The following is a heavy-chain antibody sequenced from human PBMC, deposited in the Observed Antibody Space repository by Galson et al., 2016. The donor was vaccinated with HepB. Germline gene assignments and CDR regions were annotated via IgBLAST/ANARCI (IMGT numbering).Heavy chain of an antibody. Sequence: SLRLSCATSGFSFSSCGMHWVRQAPGRGLEWVAVTTYDDDNKYYADSGKGSFTISRDKSKSKLYLEMSSLRAEDTAVYYCAREQDYGDYRTADYWGQGTLVTVAS. D-gene: IGHD4-17*01. CDR3: AREQDYGDYRTADY. CDR2: TTYDDDNK. CDR1: GFSFSSCG. V-gene: IGHV3-33*05. J-gene: IGHJ4*02.